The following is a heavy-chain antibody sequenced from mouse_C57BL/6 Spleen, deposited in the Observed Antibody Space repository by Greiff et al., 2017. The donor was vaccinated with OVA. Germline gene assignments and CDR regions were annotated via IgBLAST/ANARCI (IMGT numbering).Heavy chain of an antibody. D-gene: IGHD2-2*01. J-gene: IGHJ3*01. CDR3: ASHGYDGFAY. CDR2: ISDGGSYT. CDR1: GFTFSSYA. Sequence: EVKLVESGGGLVKPGGSLKLSCAASGFTFSSYAMSWVRQTPEKRLEWVATISDGGSYTYYPDNVKGRFTISRDNAKNNLYLQMSHLKSEDTAMYYCASHGYDGFAYWGQGTLVTVSA. V-gene: IGHV5-4*03.